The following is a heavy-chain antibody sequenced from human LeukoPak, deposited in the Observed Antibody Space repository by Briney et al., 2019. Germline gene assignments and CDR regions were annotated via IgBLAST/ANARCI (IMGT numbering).Heavy chain of an antibody. CDR3: ARGHTAVTRHFDF. V-gene: IGHV3-21*01. J-gene: IGHJ4*02. D-gene: IGHD4-17*01. Sequence: KSGGSLRLSCEASGFTFTTYSMTWDRQASGKGLEWVSIFSADALKGRFTISRDDAKNLLYLDMNSLRAEDTAVYYCARGHTAVTRHFDFWGQGTLVTVSS. CDR1: GFTFTTYS.